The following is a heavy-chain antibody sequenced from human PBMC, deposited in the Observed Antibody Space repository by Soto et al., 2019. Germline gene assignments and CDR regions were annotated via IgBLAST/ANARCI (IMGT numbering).Heavy chain of an antibody. CDR1: GFTFATYG. V-gene: IGHV3-23*01. Sequence: VGSLRLSCAASGFTFATYGMNWVRQGPGGGLEWVSSINPGGTSPFYADSVKGRFAISRDNSKNTVYLDMHNLTVVDTAVYFCVKSGSIRGLFVSWGQGALVTVSS. CDR3: VKSGSIRGLFVS. D-gene: IGHD3-3*02. CDR2: INPGGTSP. J-gene: IGHJ5*01.